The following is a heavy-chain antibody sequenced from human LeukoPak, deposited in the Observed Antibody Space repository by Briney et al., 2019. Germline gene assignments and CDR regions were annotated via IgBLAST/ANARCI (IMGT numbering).Heavy chain of an antibody. Sequence: SVKVSCKASGGTFSSYAISWVRQAPGQGLEWMGWIIPIFGTANYAQKFQGRVTITADESTSTAYMELSSLRSEDTAVYYCARVGYYGSGSYQDAHLPWGQGTLVTVSS. CDR1: GGTFSSYA. V-gene: IGHV1-69*13. J-gene: IGHJ5*02. CDR3: ARVGYYGSGSYQDAHLP. D-gene: IGHD3-10*01. CDR2: IIPIFGTA.